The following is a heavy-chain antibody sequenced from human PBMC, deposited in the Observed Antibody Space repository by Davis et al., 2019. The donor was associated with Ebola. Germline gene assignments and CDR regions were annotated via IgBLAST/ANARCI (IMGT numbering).Heavy chain of an antibody. Sequence: GESLKISCKGSGYSFTSYWIGWVRQMPGKGLEWMGIIYPGDSDTRYSPSFQGQVTISADKSISTAYLQWSRLKASDTAMYYCASGGYYYGVAEYFQHWGQGTLVTVSS. D-gene: IGHD3-22*01. CDR1: GYSFTSYW. V-gene: IGHV5-51*01. J-gene: IGHJ1*01. CDR3: ASGGYYYGVAEYFQH. CDR2: IYPGDSDT.